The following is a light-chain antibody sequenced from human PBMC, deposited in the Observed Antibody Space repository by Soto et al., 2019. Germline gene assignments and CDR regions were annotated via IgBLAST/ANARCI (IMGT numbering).Light chain of an antibody. J-gene: IGKJ2*01. CDR2: GAS. CDR3: QQYGSSPVT. Sequence: EIVLTQSPGTLSLSPGERVTLSCRASQSVSSSYLAWYQQKPGQAPRLLIYGASSRATGIPDRFSGSGSGTDFTLTISRLEPEDFAVYYCQQYGSSPVTFGQGSKLEIK. V-gene: IGKV3-20*01. CDR1: QSVSSSY.